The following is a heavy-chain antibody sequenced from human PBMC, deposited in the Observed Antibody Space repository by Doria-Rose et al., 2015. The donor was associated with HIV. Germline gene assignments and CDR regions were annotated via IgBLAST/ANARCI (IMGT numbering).Heavy chain of an antibody. D-gene: IGHD6-13*01. J-gene: IGHJ4*02. Sequence: VTLKESGPVLVKPTETLTLTCTVSGVSLSSPGMGGSWIRQPPGKALEWLANIFSDDDRSYKTSLKSRLTISRGTSKSQVVLTMTDMDRVDTATYYCARIKSSRWYHKYYFDFWGQGTLVIVSA. V-gene: IGHV2-26*01. CDR1: GVSLSSPGMG. CDR3: ARIKSSRWYHKYYFDF. CDR2: IFSDDDR.